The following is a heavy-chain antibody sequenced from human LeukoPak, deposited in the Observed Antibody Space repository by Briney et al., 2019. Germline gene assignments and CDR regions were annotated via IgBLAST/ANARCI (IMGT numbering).Heavy chain of an antibody. Sequence: PGGSLRLSCAASGFTFSSYWMHWVRQAPGKGLLWVSRINSDASSTSYADSVKGHFTISRDNSKNTLYLQMNSLRAEDTAVYYCATNYDFWGGYYHWGQGTLVTVSS. CDR1: GFTFSSYW. V-gene: IGHV3-74*01. CDR2: INSDASST. J-gene: IGHJ5*02. D-gene: IGHD3-3*01. CDR3: ATNYDFWGGYYH.